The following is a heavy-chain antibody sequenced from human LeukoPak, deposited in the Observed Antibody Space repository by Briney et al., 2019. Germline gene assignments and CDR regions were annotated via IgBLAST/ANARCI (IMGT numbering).Heavy chain of an antibody. V-gene: IGHV4-59*08. CDR2: IHCSGIT. CDR1: GGSISGNY. CDR3: ARREAVAMFDP. J-gene: IGHJ5*02. Sequence: SETLSLTCTVSGGSISGNYWSWIRQTPGKGLEWIGFIHCSGITNYNPSLKSRVTISLDTSKNQFSLKVSSVTAADTAVYYCARREAVAMFDPWGQGTLVTVSS. D-gene: IGHD6-19*01.